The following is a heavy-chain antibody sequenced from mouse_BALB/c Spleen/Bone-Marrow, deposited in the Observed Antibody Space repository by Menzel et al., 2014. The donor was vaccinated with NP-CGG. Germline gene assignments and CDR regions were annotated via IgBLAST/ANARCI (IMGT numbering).Heavy chain of an antibody. V-gene: IGHV1S130*01. J-gene: IGHJ4*01. Sequence: VQLQQSGSVLVRPGASVKLSCKASGYTFSSSWMHWAKQRPGQGLEWIGEIHPTSGNTNYNEKFKGKATLTVDTSSSTACVDLSSLTSEDSAVYDCARSYDGNFYAMDDWGEGTSVTVSS. CDR2: IHPTSGNT. CDR1: GYTFSSSW. CDR3: ARSYDGNFYAMDD. D-gene: IGHD2-1*01.